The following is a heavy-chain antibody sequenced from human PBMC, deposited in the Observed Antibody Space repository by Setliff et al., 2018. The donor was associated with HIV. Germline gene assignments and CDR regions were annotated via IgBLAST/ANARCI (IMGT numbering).Heavy chain of an antibody. CDR2: IIPILGIA. CDR1: GYTFTSYA. CDR3: ASTSSSWFDAFDI. D-gene: IGHD6-13*01. J-gene: IGHJ3*02. V-gene: IGHV1-69*10. Sequence: SVKVSCKASGYTFTSYAISWVRQAPGQGLEWVGGIIPILGIANYAQKFQGRVTITADKSTSTAYMELSSLRSEDTAVYYCASTSSSWFDAFDIWGQGTMVTVSS.